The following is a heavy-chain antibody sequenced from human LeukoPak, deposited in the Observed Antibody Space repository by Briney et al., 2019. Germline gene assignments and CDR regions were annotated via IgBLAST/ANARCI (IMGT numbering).Heavy chain of an antibody. Sequence: ASVKVSCKASGGTFSSYAISWVRQAPGQGLEWMGRIIPILGIANYAQKFQGRVTITADKSTSTAYMELSSLRSEDTAVYYCARDSLSLRTSAFDYWGQGTLVTVSS. J-gene: IGHJ4*02. CDR3: ARDSLSLRTSAFDY. D-gene: IGHD3-16*01. CDR1: GGTFSSYA. V-gene: IGHV1-69*04. CDR2: IIPILGIA.